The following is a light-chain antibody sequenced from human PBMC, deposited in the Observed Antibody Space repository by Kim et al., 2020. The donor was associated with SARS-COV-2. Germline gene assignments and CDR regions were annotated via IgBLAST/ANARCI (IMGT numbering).Light chain of an antibody. V-gene: IGLV1-44*01. CDR2: NNN. CDR1: SPNIGSKT. Sequence: GQRVTISCSGTSPNIGSKTVTCYQLLPGTAPKLLIYNNNQRPSGVPDRFSGSKSGTSASLAISGLQSEDEADYYCAAWDDRLNEGVFGGGTQLTVL. CDR3: AAWDDRLNEGV. J-gene: IGLJ2*01.